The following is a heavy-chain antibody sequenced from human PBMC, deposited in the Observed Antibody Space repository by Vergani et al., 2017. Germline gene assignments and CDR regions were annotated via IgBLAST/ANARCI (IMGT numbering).Heavy chain of an antibody. CDR3: ARDSPPNY. CDR2: IYYSGST. CDR1: GGSISSYY. J-gene: IGHJ4*02. V-gene: IGHV4-59*01. Sequence: QVQLQESGPGLVKPSETLSLTCTVSGGSISSYYWSWIRQPPGKGLEWIGYIYYSGSTNNNPSLKSRVTISVDTSKNQFSLKLSSVTAADTAVYYCARDSPPNYWGQGTLVTVSS.